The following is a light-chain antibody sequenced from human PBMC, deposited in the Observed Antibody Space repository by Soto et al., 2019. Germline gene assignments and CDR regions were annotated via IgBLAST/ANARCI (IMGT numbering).Light chain of an antibody. CDR3: QQYKKLPRT. J-gene: IGKJ1*01. Sequence: TVITQSPGTLSVSLRERSTLSSKTSQSVSSSYLAWYQQKPGQATRLLIYGASTRATGIPARFSGSGSGTEFTLTISSLQSEDFAVYFCQQYKKLPRTVGHGTKVEIK. CDR1: QSVSSSY. CDR2: GAS. V-gene: IGKV3-15*01.